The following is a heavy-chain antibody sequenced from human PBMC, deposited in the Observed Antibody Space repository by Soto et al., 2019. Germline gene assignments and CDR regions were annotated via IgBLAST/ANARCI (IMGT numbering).Heavy chain of an antibody. V-gene: IGHV4-39*01. CDR2: MCYSGIS. Sequence: QVQLQESGPGLVKPSETLSLTCIVSDGSISSSSYCWGWIRQPPGKGLQWIGSMCYSGISYYNPSLKSRVTISVDMSKNQFSLKLNSVTAADTAVYYCARLGWEIDSGTEPGDWGQGTPVTVSS. CDR3: ARLGWEIDSGTEPGD. CDR1: DGSISSSSYC. D-gene: IGHD1-26*01. J-gene: IGHJ4*02.